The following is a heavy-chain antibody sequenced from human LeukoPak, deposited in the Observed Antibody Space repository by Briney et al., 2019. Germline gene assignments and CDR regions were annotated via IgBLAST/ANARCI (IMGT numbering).Heavy chain of an antibody. CDR3: ARVRVVVTAAIDY. CDR2: ISSSSSYI. V-gene: IGHV3-21*01. Sequence: PGGSLRLSCAASGFTFSSYSMNWVRQAPGKGLEWVSSISSSSSYIYYADSVKGRLTISRDNAKNSLYLQVNSLRAEDTAVYYCARVRVVVTAAIDYWGQGTLVTVSS. D-gene: IGHD2-21*02. CDR1: GFTFSSYS. J-gene: IGHJ4*02.